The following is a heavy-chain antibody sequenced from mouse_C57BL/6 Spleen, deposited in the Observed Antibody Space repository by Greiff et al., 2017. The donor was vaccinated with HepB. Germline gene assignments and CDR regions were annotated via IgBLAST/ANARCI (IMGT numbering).Heavy chain of an antibody. Sequence: DVKLQESGPGLVKPSQSLSLTCSVTGYSITSGYYWNWIRQFPGNKLEWMGYISYDGSNNYNPSLKNRISITRDTSKNQFFLKLNSVTTEDTATYYCARVGTTMVTTRYFDYWGQGTTLTVSS. V-gene: IGHV3-6*01. CDR3: ARVGTTMVTTRYFDY. CDR2: ISYDGSN. CDR1: GYSITSGYY. J-gene: IGHJ2*01. D-gene: IGHD2-2*01.